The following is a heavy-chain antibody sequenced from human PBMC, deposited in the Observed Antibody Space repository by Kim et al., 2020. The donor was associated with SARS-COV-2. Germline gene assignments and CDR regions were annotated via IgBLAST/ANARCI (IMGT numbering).Heavy chain of an antibody. D-gene: IGHD6-13*01. V-gene: IGHV1-69*02. CDR2: IIPILGIA. CDR1: GGTFSSYT. Sequence: SVKVSCKASGGTFSSYTISWVRQAPGQGLEWMGRIIPILGIANYAQKFQGRVTITADKSTSTAYMELSSLRSEDTAVYYCARGLTYSSSWPTYGMDVWGQGTTVTVSS. J-gene: IGHJ6*02. CDR3: ARGLTYSSSWPTYGMDV.